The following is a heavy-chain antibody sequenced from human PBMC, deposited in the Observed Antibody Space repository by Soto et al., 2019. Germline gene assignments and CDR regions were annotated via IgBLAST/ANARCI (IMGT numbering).Heavy chain of an antibody. V-gene: IGHV1-69-2*01. CDR2: VDPEDGET. D-gene: IGHD3-22*01. CDR3: ATDTTNYYDSSGPFGDAFDI. Sequence: EVQLVQSGAEVKKHGATVKISCKVSGYTFTDYYMHWVQQAPGKGLEWLGLVDPEDGETIYAEKSQGRVTMTADTSTDTAYMELSSLRSEDTAVDYCATDTTNYYDSSGPFGDAFDIWGQGTMVTVSS. J-gene: IGHJ3*02. CDR1: GYTFTDYY.